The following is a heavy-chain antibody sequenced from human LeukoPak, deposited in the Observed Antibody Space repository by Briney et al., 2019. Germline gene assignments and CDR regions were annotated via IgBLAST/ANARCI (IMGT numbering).Heavy chain of an antibody. V-gene: IGHV3-15*07. Sequence: PGGSLRLSCAASGFTFNNAWMNWVRQAPGKGLEWVGRIESKTDGGTTDYAAPVKGRFTISGDDSKNTLYLQMNSLKTEDTAVYYCTTDRPDGDYFLRAFDIWGQGTMVTVSS. CDR2: IESKTDGGTT. J-gene: IGHJ3*02. D-gene: IGHD4-17*01. CDR1: GFTFNNAW. CDR3: TTDRPDGDYFLRAFDI.